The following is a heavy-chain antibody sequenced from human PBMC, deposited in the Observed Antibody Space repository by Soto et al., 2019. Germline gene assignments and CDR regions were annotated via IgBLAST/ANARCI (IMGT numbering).Heavy chain of an antibody. CDR3: ARGYCTTTICDPWFDP. CDR2: IYPGDSDT. Sequence: GESLKISCTGVGCSFTSYWIGWVRQMPGKGLEWMGIIYPGDSDTRYSPSFQGQATISADKSITTAYLQWSSLKASDTATYYCARGYCTTTICDPWFDPWGQGTLVTVSS. J-gene: IGHJ5*02. CDR1: GCSFTSYW. V-gene: IGHV5-51*01. D-gene: IGHD2-2*01.